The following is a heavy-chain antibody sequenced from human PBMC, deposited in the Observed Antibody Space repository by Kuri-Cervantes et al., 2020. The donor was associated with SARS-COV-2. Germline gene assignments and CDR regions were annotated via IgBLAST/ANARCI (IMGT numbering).Heavy chain of an antibody. Sequence: GGSLRLSCAASGFTFSSNSMNWVRQAPGKGLEWVSYISSSSSTIYYADSVQGRFTISRDNAINSLYLQMNSLRAEDTAVYYCSRTYYSSGSVYYYYYMDVWGKGTTVTVSS. J-gene: IGHJ6*03. CDR2: ISSSSSTI. V-gene: IGHV3-48*01. CDR3: SRTYYSSGSVYYYYYMDV. CDR1: GFTFSSNS. D-gene: IGHD3-22*01.